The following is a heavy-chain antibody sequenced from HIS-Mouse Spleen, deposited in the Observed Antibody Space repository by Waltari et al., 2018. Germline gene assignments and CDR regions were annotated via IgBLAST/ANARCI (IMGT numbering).Heavy chain of an antibody. CDR2: ISSSSSYI. J-gene: IGHJ3*02. Sequence: EVQLVQSGGGLVQPGGSLTPSCAASGFTFSSYSMKRVRKAPGKGLEWVSSISSSSSYIYYADSVKGRFTISRDNAKNSLYLQMNSLRAEDTAVYYCARRLLTGDAFDIWGQGTMVTVSS. V-gene: IGHV3-21*01. CDR3: ARRLLTGDAFDI. D-gene: IGHD7-27*01. CDR1: GFTFSSYS.